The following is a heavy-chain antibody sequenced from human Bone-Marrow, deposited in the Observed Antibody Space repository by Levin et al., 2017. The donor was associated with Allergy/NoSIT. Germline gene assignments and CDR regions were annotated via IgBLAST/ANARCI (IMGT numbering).Heavy chain of an antibody. CDR3: ARESVGIVVVTAIPDAFDI. CDR2: IYYSGST. Sequence: RSQTLSLTCTVSGGSISSGDYYWSWIRQPPGKGLEWIGYIYYSGSTYYNPSLKSRVTISVDTSKNQFSLKLSSVTAADTAVYYCARESVGIVVVTAIPDAFDIWGQGTMVTVSS. CDR1: GGSISSGDYY. V-gene: IGHV4-30-4*01. J-gene: IGHJ3*02. D-gene: IGHD2-21*02.